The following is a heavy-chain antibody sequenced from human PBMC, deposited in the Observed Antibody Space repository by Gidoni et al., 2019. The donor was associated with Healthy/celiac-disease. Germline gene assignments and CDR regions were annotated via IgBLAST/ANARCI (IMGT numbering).Heavy chain of an antibody. J-gene: IGHJ5*02. D-gene: IGHD5-18*01. CDR3: ARDRGYSYGYEELGS. CDR1: GFTFSSYS. V-gene: IGHV3-21*01. CDR2: ISSSSSYI. Sequence: EVQLVESGGGLVKPGGSLRLSCAASGFTFSSYSMNWVRQAPGKGLEWVSSISSSSSYIYYADSVKGRFTISRDNAKNSLYLQMNSLRAEDTAVYYCARDRGYSYGYEELGSWGQGTLVTVSS.